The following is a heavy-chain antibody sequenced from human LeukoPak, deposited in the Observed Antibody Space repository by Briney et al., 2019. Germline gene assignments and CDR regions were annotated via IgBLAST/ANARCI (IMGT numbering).Heavy chain of an antibody. Sequence: GGSLRLSCAASGFTFSSYGMHWVRQAPGKGLVWVSRINSDGSSTSYADSVKGRFTISRDNAKNTLYLQMNSLRAEDTAVYHCARDRVWTYYDFWSGYFLYGMDVWGQGTTVTVSS. V-gene: IGHV3-74*01. CDR2: INSDGSST. D-gene: IGHD3-3*01. CDR3: ARDRVWTYYDFWSGYFLYGMDV. CDR1: GFTFSSYG. J-gene: IGHJ6*02.